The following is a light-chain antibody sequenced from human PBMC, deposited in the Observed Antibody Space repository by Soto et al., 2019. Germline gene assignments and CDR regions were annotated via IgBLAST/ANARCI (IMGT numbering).Light chain of an antibody. J-gene: IGKJ1*01. Sequence: DIQMSQSPSTLSASVGARVIITCRASQTISSRLAWYQQKPGKAPKLLIFDASSVEGGVPSRFSGSGSYTEFTLTISSLQLNDVATYYCQHYNSYSGAFGQGTKVDIK. V-gene: IGKV1-5*01. CDR2: DAS. CDR3: QHYNSYSGA. CDR1: QTISSR.